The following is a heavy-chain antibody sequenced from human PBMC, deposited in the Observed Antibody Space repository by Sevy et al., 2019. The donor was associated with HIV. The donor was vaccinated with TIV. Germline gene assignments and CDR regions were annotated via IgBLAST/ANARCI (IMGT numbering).Heavy chain of an antibody. V-gene: IGHV3-74*01. CDR2: INNDGSVR. CDR1: GFSLSAYW. Sequence: GGSLRLSCKCSGFSLSAYWMLWVRQIPGKGLDWVSHINNDGSVRQYADSVKGRFTISRDNVRNTLYLQMESLRAEDAGVYYCARGIGKSGAFWGQRTLVTVSS. D-gene: IGHD1-26*01. J-gene: IGHJ4*02. CDR3: ARGIGKSGAF.